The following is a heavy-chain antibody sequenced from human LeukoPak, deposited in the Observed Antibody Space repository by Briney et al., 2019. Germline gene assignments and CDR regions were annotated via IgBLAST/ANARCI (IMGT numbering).Heavy chain of an antibody. J-gene: IGHJ4*02. V-gene: IGHV3-74*01. CDR3: ARRLQGGSGSYYFDY. D-gene: IGHD6-19*01. CDR2: ISIDGSST. Sequence: GGSLRLPCAASGFTFGSHWMHWVRQAPGKGLVWVSRISIDGSSTNYADSVKGRFTISRDNAKNTLYLQMNSLRAEDTAVYYCARRLQGGSGSYYFDYWGQGTLVTVSS. CDR1: GFTFGSHW.